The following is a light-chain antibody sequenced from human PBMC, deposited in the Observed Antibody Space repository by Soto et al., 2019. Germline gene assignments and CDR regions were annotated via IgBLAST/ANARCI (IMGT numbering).Light chain of an antibody. CDR2: DTS. V-gene: IGKV3-20*01. J-gene: IGKJ1*01. CDR3: QQFDGSLWT. Sequence: EIVLTQSPGTLSLSPGERATLSCRASQSVISTHLAWYQQKPGLAPRLLTYDTSSRASGIPDRFSGSGSGTDFTLTISRLEPEDFAVYCCQQFDGSLWTFGQGTKVDIK. CDR1: QSVISTH.